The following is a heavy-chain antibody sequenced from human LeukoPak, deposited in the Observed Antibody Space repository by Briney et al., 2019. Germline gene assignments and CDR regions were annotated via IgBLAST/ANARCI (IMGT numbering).Heavy chain of an antibody. D-gene: IGHD3-3*01. CDR1: GGSISSYY. CDR2: IYTSGST. Sequence: PSETLSLTCTVSGGSISSYYWSWIRQPAGKGLEWIGRIYTSGSTNYNPSLKSRVTMSVDTSKNQFSLKLSSVTAADTAVYYCARAHYDFWSGYYYPLTNWFDPWGQGTLVTVSS. CDR3: ARAHYDFWSGYYYPLTNWFDP. J-gene: IGHJ5*02. V-gene: IGHV4-4*07.